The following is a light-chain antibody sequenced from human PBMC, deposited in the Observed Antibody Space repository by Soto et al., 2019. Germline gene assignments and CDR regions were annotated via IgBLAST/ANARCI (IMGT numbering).Light chain of an antibody. V-gene: IGKV1-5*03. Sequence: DIQVTQSPSTLSASVGDTVTITCRASQSISNWLAWYQQKPGQAPKLLIHKASTLESGVPSRFSGSGSGTEFTLTISSLQPDDFATFYCQQYDRFPHTFGQGTKLEIK. CDR3: QQYDRFPHT. J-gene: IGKJ2*01. CDR1: QSISNW. CDR2: KAS.